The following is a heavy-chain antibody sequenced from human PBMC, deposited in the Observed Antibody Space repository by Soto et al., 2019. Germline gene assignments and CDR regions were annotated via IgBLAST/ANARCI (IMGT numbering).Heavy chain of an antibody. CDR1: GFTFSSYA. D-gene: IGHD5-18*01. CDR3: ARDLRGYSYGIFDY. J-gene: IGHJ4*02. V-gene: IGHV3-30-3*01. Sequence: SGGSLRLSCAASGFTFSSYAMHWVRQAPGKGLEWVAVISYDGSNKYYADSVKGRFTISRDNSKNTLYLQMNSLRAEDTAVYYCARDLRGYSYGIFDYWGQGTLVT. CDR2: ISYDGSNK.